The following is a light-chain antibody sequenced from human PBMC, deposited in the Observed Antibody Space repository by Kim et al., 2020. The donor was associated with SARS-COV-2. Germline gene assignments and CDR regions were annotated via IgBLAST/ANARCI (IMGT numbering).Light chain of an antibody. J-gene: IGLJ3*02. CDR3: QTWGTGIWV. CDR2: LNSDGSH. V-gene: IGLV4-69*01. Sequence: ASVKLACTLSSGHSSYAIAWHQQQPEKGPRYLMKLNSDGSHSKGDGIPDRFSGASSGAERYLTISSLQSEDEADYYCQTWGTGIWVFGGGTKLTVL. CDR1: SGHSSYA.